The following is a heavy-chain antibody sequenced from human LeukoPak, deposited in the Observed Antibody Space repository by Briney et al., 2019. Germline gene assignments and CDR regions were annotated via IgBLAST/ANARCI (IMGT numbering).Heavy chain of an antibody. CDR2: ITGSSSST. CDR3: AKGSLHCSSSSCPNDY. J-gene: IGHJ4*02. Sequence: GGSLRLSCAASGFIFSSYGMSWFRQAPGKGLEWVSSITGSSSSTYYADSVKGRFTISRDNSKNTLYLQMSSLRAEDTAVYYCAKGSLHCSSSSCPNDYWGQGTLVTVSS. V-gene: IGHV3-23*01. CDR1: GFIFSSYG. D-gene: IGHD2-2*01.